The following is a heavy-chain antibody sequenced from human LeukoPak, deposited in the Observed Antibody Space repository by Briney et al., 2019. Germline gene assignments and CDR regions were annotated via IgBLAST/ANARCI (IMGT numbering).Heavy chain of an antibody. CDR2: INPNSGGT. CDR3: ARARAFRTREDCGGDCYLNWFDP. J-gene: IGHJ5*02. D-gene: IGHD2-21*02. V-gene: IGHV1-2*02. Sequence: ASVKVSCKASGYTFTGYYMHWVRQAPGQGLEWMGWINPNSGGTNYAQKFQGGVTMTRDTSISTAYMELSRLRSDDTAVYYCARARAFRTREDCGGDCYLNWFDPWGQGTLVTVSS. CDR1: GYTFTGYY.